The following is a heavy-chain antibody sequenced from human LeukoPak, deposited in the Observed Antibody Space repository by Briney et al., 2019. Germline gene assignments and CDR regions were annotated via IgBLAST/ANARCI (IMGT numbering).Heavy chain of an antibody. CDR1: GYTFTGYY. V-gene: IGHV1-24*01. Sequence: ASVKVSCKASGYTFTGYYMHWVRQAPGKGLEYMGGFDPEDGETIYAQKFQGRVTMTEDTSTDTAYMELSSLRSEDTAVYYCATDLAGVAGTRAFDIWGQGTRVTVSS. J-gene: IGHJ3*02. CDR3: ATDLAGVAGTRAFDI. CDR2: FDPEDGET. D-gene: IGHD6-19*01.